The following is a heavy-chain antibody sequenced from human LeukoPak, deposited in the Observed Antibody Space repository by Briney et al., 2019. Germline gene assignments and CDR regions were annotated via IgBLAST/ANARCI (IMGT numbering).Heavy chain of an antibody. Sequence: PSETLSLTCAVYGGSFSGHYWTWIRQPPGKGLEWLGEINHNGSTNYNPSLKSRVTISVDTSKNQFSLKLSSVTAADTAVYYCASTRFRYYFDHWGQGTLVTVSS. D-gene: IGHD3-3*01. CDR1: GGSFSGHY. J-gene: IGHJ4*02. CDR3: ASTRFRYYFDH. CDR2: INHNGST. V-gene: IGHV4-34*01.